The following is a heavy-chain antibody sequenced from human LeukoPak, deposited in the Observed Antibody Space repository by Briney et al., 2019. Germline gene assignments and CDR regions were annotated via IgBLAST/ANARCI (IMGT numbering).Heavy chain of an antibody. CDR2: INPSGGST. CDR3: ARQGSYGDYGGGFDY. CDR1: GYTFTSYY. J-gene: IGHJ4*02. D-gene: IGHD4-17*01. Sequence: ASVKVSCKASGYTFTSYYMHWVRQAPGQGLEWMGIINPSGGSTSYAQKFQGRVTMTRDTSTSTVYMELSSLRSEDTAVYYCARQGSYGDYGGGFDYWGQGTLVTVSS. V-gene: IGHV1-46*01.